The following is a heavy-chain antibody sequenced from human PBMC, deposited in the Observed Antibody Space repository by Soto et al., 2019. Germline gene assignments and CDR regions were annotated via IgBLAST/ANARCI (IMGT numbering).Heavy chain of an antibody. CDR2: INHSGST. D-gene: IGHD2-15*01. Sequence: SETLSLACAVYGGSFSGYYWSWIRQPPGKGLEWIGEINHSGSTNYNPSLKSRVTISVDTSKNQFSLKLSSVTAADTAVYYCARVMRVVAASRDWFDPWGQGTLVTVSS. V-gene: IGHV4-34*01. J-gene: IGHJ5*02. CDR3: ARVMRVVAASRDWFDP. CDR1: GGSFSGYY.